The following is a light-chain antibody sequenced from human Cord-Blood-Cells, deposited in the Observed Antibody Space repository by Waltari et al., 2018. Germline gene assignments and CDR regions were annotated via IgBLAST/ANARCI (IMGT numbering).Light chain of an antibody. CDR1: SSDVGGYNY. CDR3: SSYAGSNNYV. J-gene: IGLJ1*01. Sequence: QSALTQPPSASGSPGQSVTISCTGTSSDVGGYNYVSWYQRHPGKAPKLMIYNVSKRPSGVPDRFSGSKSGNTASLTVSGLQAEDEADYYCSSYAGSNNYVFGTGTKVTVL. V-gene: IGLV2-8*01. CDR2: NVS.